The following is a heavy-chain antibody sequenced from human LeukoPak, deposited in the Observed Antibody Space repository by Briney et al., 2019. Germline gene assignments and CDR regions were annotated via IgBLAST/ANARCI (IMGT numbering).Heavy chain of an antibody. J-gene: IGHJ4*02. CDR3: AAQYGSGSPVDY. Sequence: PSETLSLTCTVSGGSIISYYWSWIRQPPGKGLEWIGYISYSGSTNYNPSLKSRVTISVDTSKNQFSLKLSSVTAADTAVYYCAAQYGSGSPVDYWGQGTLVTVSS. CDR1: GGSIISYY. D-gene: IGHD3-10*01. CDR2: ISYSGST. V-gene: IGHV4-59*01.